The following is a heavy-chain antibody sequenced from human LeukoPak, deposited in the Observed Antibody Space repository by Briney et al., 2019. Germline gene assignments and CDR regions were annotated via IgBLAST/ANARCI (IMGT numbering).Heavy chain of an antibody. CDR2: IDPSDSYT. CDR1: GYSFTNYW. D-gene: IGHD2-2*02. CDR3: ARRYCSSASCYKSGAFDI. Sequence: GESLKISCKGSGYSFTNYWINWVRQMPGKGLEWMGRIDPSDSYTNYSPSFQGHVTISTDKSVSTAYLQWSSLKASDTAMYYCARRYCSSASCYKSGAFDIWAKGQWSPSPQ. J-gene: IGHJ3*02. V-gene: IGHV5-10-1*01.